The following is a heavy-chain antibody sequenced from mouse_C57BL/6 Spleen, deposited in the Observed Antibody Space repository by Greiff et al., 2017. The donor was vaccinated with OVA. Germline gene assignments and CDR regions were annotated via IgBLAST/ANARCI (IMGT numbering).Heavy chain of an antibody. CDR3: ARDDYSNYVAWFAY. Sequence: EVHLVESGPGLVKPSQSLSLTCSVTGYSITSGYYWNWIRQFPGNKLEWMGYISYDGSNNYNPSLKNRISITRDTSKNQFFLKLNSVTTEDTATYYCARDDYSNYVAWFAYWGQGTLVTVSA. D-gene: IGHD2-5*01. CDR1: GYSITSGYY. CDR2: ISYDGSN. V-gene: IGHV3-6*01. J-gene: IGHJ3*01.